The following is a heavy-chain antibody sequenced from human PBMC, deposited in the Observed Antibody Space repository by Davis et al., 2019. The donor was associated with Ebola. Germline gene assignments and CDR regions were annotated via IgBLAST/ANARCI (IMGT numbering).Heavy chain of an antibody. Sequence: PSETLSLTCAVSGDSINSGGHSWSWIRQAPGKGLEWLGYIHHGGSTNYNPSLKSRVTMSVDRSKNQFSLILSSVTAADTAVYYCARLALGCTRTSCYGSNGFGFDPWGQGTLVTVSS. D-gene: IGHD2-2*01. CDR3: ARLALGCTRTSCYGSNGFGFDP. CDR2: IHHGGST. V-gene: IGHV4-30-2*01. J-gene: IGHJ5*02. CDR1: GDSINSGGHS.